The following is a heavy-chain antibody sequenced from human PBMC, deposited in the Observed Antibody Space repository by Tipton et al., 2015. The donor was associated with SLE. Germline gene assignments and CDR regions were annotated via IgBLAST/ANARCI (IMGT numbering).Heavy chain of an antibody. J-gene: IGHJ6*03. CDR2: ISYSGDT. CDR1: GGSMTGSY. V-gene: IGHV4-59*01. Sequence: TLSLTCSVSGGSMTGSYWSWVRQPPGRGLEWIGSISYSGDTHYNPSLNSRVTMSADTSKNQLSLRLSSVTTADTAVYYCASDLTPDYYYYYMDVWGQGTTVTVSS. D-gene: IGHD2-15*01. CDR3: ASDLTPDYYYYYMDV.